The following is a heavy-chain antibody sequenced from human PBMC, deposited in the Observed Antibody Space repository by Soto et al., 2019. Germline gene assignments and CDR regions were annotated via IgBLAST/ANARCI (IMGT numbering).Heavy chain of an antibody. CDR3: ARDLRRGYCSGGSCYSTYYYGMDV. CDR2: SSNSGSFT. D-gene: IGHD2-15*01. Sequence: GGSLRLSCAASGFTFSDHYMSWIRQAPGKGLEWIGYSSNSGSFTRYADSVKGRFSISRDNAKNSLYLQMNSLRAEDTAVYYCARDLRRGYCSGGSCYSTYYYGMDVWGQGTTVTVSS. V-gene: IGHV3-11*06. J-gene: IGHJ6*02. CDR1: GFTFSDHY.